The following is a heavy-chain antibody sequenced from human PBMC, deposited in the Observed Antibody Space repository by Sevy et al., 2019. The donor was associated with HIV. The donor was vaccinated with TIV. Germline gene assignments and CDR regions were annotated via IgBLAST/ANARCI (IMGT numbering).Heavy chain of an antibody. Sequence: GGSLRLSCAASGFTFSSYWMSWVRQAPGKGLEWVANIKQDGSEKNYVDSVKGRFTISRDNAKDSLYLQMNSLRADDTAVYYCARDGVMGSYWGQGTLVTVSS. CDR2: IKQDGSEK. CDR3: ARDGVMGSY. CDR1: GFTFSSYW. D-gene: IGHD3-16*01. V-gene: IGHV3-7*01. J-gene: IGHJ4*02.